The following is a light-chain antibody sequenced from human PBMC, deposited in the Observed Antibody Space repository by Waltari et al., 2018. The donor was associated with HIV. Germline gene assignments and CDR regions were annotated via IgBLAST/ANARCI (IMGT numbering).Light chain of an antibody. Sequence: QSVLTQPPSASATPGQRVTTSCSGTRSNIGSNFVFWYQQFPGTAPKLLMYKNNKRFSGGVDRFSGSKSGTSASLAISGLRSEDEAVYYCAAWDDSLRGHVVFGGGTNLTV. CDR3: AAWDDSLRGHVV. CDR2: KNN. CDR1: RSNIGSNF. V-gene: IGLV1-47*01. J-gene: IGLJ2*01.